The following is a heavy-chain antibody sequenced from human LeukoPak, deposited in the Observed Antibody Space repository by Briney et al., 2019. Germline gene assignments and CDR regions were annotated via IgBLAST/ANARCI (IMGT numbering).Heavy chain of an antibody. CDR2: MNPNSGNT. CDR3: ARGRNIVATIIGY. D-gene: IGHD5-12*01. Sequence: ASVKVSCKASGYTFTSYDINWVRQATGQGVEWMGWMNPNSGNTGYAQKFQGRVTITRNTSISTAYMELSSLRSEDTAVYYGARGRNIVATIIGYWGQGTLVTVSS. V-gene: IGHV1-8*01. CDR1: GYTFTSYD. J-gene: IGHJ4*02.